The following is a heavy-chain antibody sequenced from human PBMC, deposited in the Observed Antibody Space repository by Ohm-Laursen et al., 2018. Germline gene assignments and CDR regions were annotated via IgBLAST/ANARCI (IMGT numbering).Heavy chain of an antibody. V-gene: IGHV3-33*06. CDR1: GFTFSSYG. Sequence: SLRLSCAASGFTFSSYGMHWVRQAPGKGLEWVAVIWYDGSNKYYADSVKGRFTISRDNSKNTLYLQMNSLRAEDTAVYYCAKATGEDYYYYGMDVWGQGTTVTVSS. J-gene: IGHJ6*02. CDR2: IWYDGSNK. D-gene: IGHD3-10*01. CDR3: AKATGEDYYYYGMDV.